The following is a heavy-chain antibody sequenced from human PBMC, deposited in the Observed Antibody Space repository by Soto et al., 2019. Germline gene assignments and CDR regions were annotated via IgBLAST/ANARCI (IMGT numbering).Heavy chain of an antibody. J-gene: IGHJ6*02. CDR2: IWYDGSNK. CDR3: ARGCPDNWNDEVCYHYYGMDV. D-gene: IGHD1-1*01. Sequence: GGSLRLSCAASGFTFSSYGMHWVRQAPGKGLEWVAVIWYDGSNKYYADSVKGRFTISRDNSKSTLYLQMNSLRAEDTAVYYCARGCPDNWNDEVCYHYYGMDVWGQGTTVTVSS. CDR1: GFTFSSYG. V-gene: IGHV3-33*01.